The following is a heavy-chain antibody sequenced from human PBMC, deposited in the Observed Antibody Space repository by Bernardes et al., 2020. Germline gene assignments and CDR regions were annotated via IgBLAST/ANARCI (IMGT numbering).Heavy chain of an antibody. CDR3: ARDYNQDYYYYMDV. D-gene: IGHD3-10*01. Sequence: GGSLRLSCAASGFTFSSYGMHWVRQAPGKGLEWVAVIWYDGSNKYYADSVKGRFTISRDNSKNTLYLQMNSLRAEDTAVYYCARDYNQDYYYYMDVWGKGTTVTVSS. J-gene: IGHJ6*03. CDR1: GFTFSSYG. V-gene: IGHV3-33*01. CDR2: IWYDGSNK.